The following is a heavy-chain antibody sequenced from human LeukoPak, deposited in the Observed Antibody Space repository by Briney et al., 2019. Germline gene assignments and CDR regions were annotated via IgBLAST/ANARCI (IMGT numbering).Heavy chain of an antibody. CDR2: ISWNSDSI. CDR3: AKGATVVVAAALDY. CDR1: GFTFDDYA. Sequence: GGSLRLSCAASGFTFDDYAMHWVRQAPGKGLEWVSSISWNSDSIDYVDSVKGRFTISRDNAKNSLYLQMNSLRAEDTALYYCAKGATVVVAAALDYWGQGTLVTVSS. J-gene: IGHJ4*02. V-gene: IGHV3-9*01. D-gene: IGHD2-2*01.